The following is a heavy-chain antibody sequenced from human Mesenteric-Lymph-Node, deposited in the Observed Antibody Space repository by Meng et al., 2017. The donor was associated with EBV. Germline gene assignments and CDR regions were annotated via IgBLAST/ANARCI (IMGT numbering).Heavy chain of an antibody. CDR3: ARASGWSYLAF. D-gene: IGHD2-15*01. CDR2: MNPKTGNT. CDR1: GYTFSNYD. J-gene: IGHJ4*02. Sequence: VQLVQPGAEVKRLGAAVRVSCTASGYTFSNYDINWVRQAPGQGLEWMGWMNPKTGNTGFAQKFKGRVTMTRNTSISTGYMELRSLRSDDTAVYYCARASGWSYLAFWGQGTLVTVSS. V-gene: IGHV1-8*01.